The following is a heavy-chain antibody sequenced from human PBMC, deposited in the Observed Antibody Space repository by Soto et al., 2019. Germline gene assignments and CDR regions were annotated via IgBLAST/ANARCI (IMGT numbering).Heavy chain of an antibody. CDR3: ARDQKARVVVVAATLSYYYGMDV. Sequence: GGSLRLSCAASGFTFSSYSMNWVRQAPGKGLEWVSYISSSSSTIYYADSVKGRFTISRDNAKNSLYLQMNSLRDEDTAVYYCARDQKARVVVVAATLSYYYGMDVWGQGTTVTVSS. CDR1: GFTFSSYS. V-gene: IGHV3-48*02. CDR2: ISSSSSTI. J-gene: IGHJ6*02. D-gene: IGHD2-15*01.